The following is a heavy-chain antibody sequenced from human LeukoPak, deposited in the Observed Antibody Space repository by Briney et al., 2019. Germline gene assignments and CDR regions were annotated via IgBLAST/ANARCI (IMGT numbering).Heavy chain of an antibody. J-gene: IGHJ5*02. CDR2: INHSGST. V-gene: IGHV4-34*01. CDR1: GGSFSGYY. CDR3: ARGRWLVSNWFDP. D-gene: IGHD6-19*01. Sequence: PSETLSLTCAVYGGSFSGYYWSWIRQPPGKGLEWIGEINHSGSTNYNPSLKSRVTISVDTSKNQFSLKLSSVTAADTAVYYRARGRWLVSNWFDPWGQGTLVTVSS.